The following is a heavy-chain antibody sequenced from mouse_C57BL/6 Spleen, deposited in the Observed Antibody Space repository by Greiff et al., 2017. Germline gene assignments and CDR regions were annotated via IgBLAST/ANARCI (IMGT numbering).Heavy chain of an antibody. Sequence: EVQLQQSGPELVKPGASVKISCKASGYTFTDYYMNWVKQSPGKSLEWIGDINPNNGGTSYNQKFKGKATLTVYRSSSTAYLELRSLTSEDSAVYYCARSKAQAMDYWGQGTSVTVSS. J-gene: IGHJ4*01. D-gene: IGHD3-2*02. CDR3: ARSKAQAMDY. CDR2: INPNNGGT. CDR1: GYTFTDYY. V-gene: IGHV1-26*01.